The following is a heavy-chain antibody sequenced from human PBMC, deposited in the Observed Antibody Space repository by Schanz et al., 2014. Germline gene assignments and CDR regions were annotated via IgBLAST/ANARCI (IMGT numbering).Heavy chain of an antibody. CDR3: ARARYTGYDCSGY. Sequence: QVQLVQSGAEVKKPGASVKVSCKASGYTFAVYYIHWVRQAPGQGLEWMGRINPNSGGTNYAQKFQGRVTLTSDTSIRTASMELSRLTSDDTATYFCARARYTGYDCSGYWGQGTLLIVSS. CDR1: GYTFAVYY. V-gene: IGHV1-2*06. J-gene: IGHJ4*02. D-gene: IGHD5-12*01. CDR2: INPNSGGT.